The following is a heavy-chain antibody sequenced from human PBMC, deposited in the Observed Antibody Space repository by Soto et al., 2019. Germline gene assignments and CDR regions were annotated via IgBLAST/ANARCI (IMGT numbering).Heavy chain of an antibody. D-gene: IGHD3-10*01. V-gene: IGHV2-5*01. CDR2: IYWNDDK. CDR3: AHNFSPPMVPPYYFDY. CDR1: GFSLSTSVVG. J-gene: IGHJ4*02. Sequence: SXPTLVNPTQTLTLTCTFSGFSLSTSVVGVGRIRHPXGKALEWLALIYWNDDKRYSPSLKSRLTITKDTSKNQEVLTMTNMDPVDTATYYCAHNFSPPMVPPYYFDYWGQGTLVTVSS.